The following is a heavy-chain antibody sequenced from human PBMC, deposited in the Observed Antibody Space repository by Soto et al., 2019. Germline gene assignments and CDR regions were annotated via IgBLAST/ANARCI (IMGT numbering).Heavy chain of an antibody. CDR2: INPNSGGT. J-gene: IGHJ4*02. CDR3: ARTLIWFGEDTLDY. Sequence: GASVKVSCKASGYTFTGYYMHWVRQAPGQGLEWMGWINPNSGGTNYAQKFQGWVTMTRDTSISTAYMELSRLRSDDTAVYYCARTLIWFGEDTLDYWGQGTLVTVSS. D-gene: IGHD3-10*01. V-gene: IGHV1-2*04. CDR1: GYTFTGYY.